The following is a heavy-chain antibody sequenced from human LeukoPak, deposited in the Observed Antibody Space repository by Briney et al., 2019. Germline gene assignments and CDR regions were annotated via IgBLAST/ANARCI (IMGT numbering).Heavy chain of an antibody. Sequence: GASVKVSCKASGGTFSSYTISWVRQAPGQGLEWMGRIIPILGIANYAQKFQGRVTITADKSTSTAYMELSSLRSQYTAVYYCARGFYDSSGYLQYYFDYWGQGTLVTVSS. J-gene: IGHJ4*02. D-gene: IGHD3-22*01. CDR2: IIPILGIA. CDR3: ARGFYDSSGYLQYYFDY. V-gene: IGHV1-69*02. CDR1: GGTFSSYT.